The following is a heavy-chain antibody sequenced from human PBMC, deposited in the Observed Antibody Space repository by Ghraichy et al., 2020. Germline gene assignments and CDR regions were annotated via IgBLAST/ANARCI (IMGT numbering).Heavy chain of an antibody. J-gene: IGHJ4*02. Sequence: LSLTCAASGFTFSSYAMSWVRQAPGKGLEWVSAISGSGGSTYYADSVKGRFTISRDNSKNTLYLQMNSLRAEDTAVYYCAKDPVQAYGSGSYYPWGQGTLVTVSS. CDR3: AKDPVQAYGSGSYYP. V-gene: IGHV3-23*01. CDR1: GFTFSSYA. D-gene: IGHD3-10*01. CDR2: ISGSGGST.